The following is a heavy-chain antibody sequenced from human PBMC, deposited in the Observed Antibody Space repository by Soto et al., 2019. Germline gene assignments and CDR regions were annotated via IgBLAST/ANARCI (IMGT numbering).Heavy chain of an antibody. CDR2: IYSSGET. Sequence: SETLSLTXTVSSDSISGLYWTWIRQPAGKGLEWIGRIYSSGETNYNPSLTGRVIMSLDTSKNQFSLNLTSVTAADTAVYYCARASQCKSYFDCFAWLDYWGQGTPVTVSS. J-gene: IGHJ4*02. CDR1: SDSISGLY. V-gene: IGHV4-4*07. D-gene: IGHD3-9*01. CDR3: ARASQCKSYFDCFAWLDY.